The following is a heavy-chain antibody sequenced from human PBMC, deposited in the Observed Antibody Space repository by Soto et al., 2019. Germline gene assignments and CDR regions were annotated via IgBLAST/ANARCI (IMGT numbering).Heavy chain of an antibody. CDR1: GGSFSGYY. CDR2: INDSGST. V-gene: IGHV4-34*01. Sequence: QVQLQQWGAGLLKPSETLSLTCAVYGGSFSGYYWSWIRQPPGKGLEWLGEINDSGSTNYNPSLKSRVTISLDPSKNQFSLKLSSVTAADTAVYYCASVSRGVDDFWSGYYYFDYWGQGTLVTVSS. CDR3: ASVSRGVDDFWSGYYYFDY. D-gene: IGHD3-3*01. J-gene: IGHJ4*02.